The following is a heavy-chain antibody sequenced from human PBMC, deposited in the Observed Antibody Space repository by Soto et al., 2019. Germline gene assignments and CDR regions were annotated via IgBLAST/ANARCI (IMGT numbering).Heavy chain of an antibody. Sequence: QVQLAQSANEVKKPGASVRVSCKAAGYTFIRYCIAWVRQAPGQGLEWMGWISPYSDYTVHAKKFKGRVRLTAVTATRTEYRNLGGMTSDDTAVYYCARGGYFDNSWGKLSDTGLDVWGQGTSVSVSS. CDR1: GYTFIRYC. CDR2: ISPYSDYT. CDR3: ARGGYFDNSWGKLSDTGLDV. D-gene: IGHD3-16*01. V-gene: IGHV1-18*01. J-gene: IGHJ6*02.